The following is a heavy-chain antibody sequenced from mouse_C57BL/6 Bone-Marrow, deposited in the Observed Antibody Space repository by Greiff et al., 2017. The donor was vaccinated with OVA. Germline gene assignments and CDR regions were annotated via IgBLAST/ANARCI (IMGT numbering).Heavy chain of an antibody. Sequence: QVHVKQSGAELARPGASVKLSCKASGYTFTSYGISWVKQRPGQGLEWIGEIYPRSGNTYYNEKFKGKATLTADKSSSTAYMELRSLTSEDSAVYFCASLLRGSAMDYWGQGTSVTVSS. D-gene: IGHD2-10*01. CDR1: GYTFTSYG. CDR2: IYPRSGNT. CDR3: ASLLRGSAMDY. J-gene: IGHJ4*01. V-gene: IGHV1-81*01.